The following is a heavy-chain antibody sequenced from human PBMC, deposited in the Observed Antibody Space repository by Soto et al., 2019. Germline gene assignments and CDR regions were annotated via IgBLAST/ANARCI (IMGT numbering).Heavy chain of an antibody. J-gene: IGHJ4*02. CDR2: ISYDGSNK. V-gene: IGHV3-30-3*01. CDR3: AREAYGAYYFDS. CDR1: GFTFRSYA. Sequence: VQLVESGGGVVQPGRSLRLSCAGSGFTFRSYAMHWVRQAPGKGLEWVAIISYDGSNKYYADSVKDRFTISRDNSKNTLYLQMNSLRTEDTAVYYCAREAYGAYYFDSWGQGTLVTVSS. D-gene: IGHD4-17*01.